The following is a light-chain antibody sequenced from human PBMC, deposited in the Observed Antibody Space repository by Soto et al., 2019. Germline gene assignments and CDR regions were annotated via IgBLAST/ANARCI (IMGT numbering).Light chain of an antibody. Sequence: QSVLTQPPSVSGAPGKRVTISCTGSSSNIGAGYDVHWYQQLPGTAPKLLIYGNSNRPSGVPDRFSGSKSGTSASLAITGLQAEDEADDYCQSYDSSLSVGVFGGGTKLTVL. CDR2: GNS. J-gene: IGLJ3*02. V-gene: IGLV1-40*01. CDR1: SSNIGAGYD. CDR3: QSYDSSLSVGV.